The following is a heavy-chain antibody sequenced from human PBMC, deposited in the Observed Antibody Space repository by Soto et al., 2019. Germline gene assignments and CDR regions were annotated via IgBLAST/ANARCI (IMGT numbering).Heavy chain of an antibody. V-gene: IGHV4-59*01. CDR3: ARSRRNYFDP. J-gene: IGHJ5*02. CDR1: GGSISVYY. CDR2: ISYSGTT. Sequence: PSSPLALTFTFSGGSISVYYWNWIRQSPGKGLEWIGYISYSGTTKYNPSLKSRVTISVDTSKNQFSLKLSSVTAADTAVYYCARSRRNYFDPWGQGTLVTVSS.